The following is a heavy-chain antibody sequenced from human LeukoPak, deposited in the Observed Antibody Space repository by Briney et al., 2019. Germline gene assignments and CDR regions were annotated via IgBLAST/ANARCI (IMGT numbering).Heavy chain of an antibody. J-gene: IGHJ4*02. D-gene: IGHD6-19*01. V-gene: IGHV3-30*04. Sequence: QPGGSLRLSCSASGFTFSRYNIHWVRQAPGKGLEWVAVKSYDGRNEYYTDSVKGRFTISRDNSKNTVLLQMDSLKTEDTAVYFCARGSVGGWYDYWGQGTLVTVSS. CDR3: ARGSVGGWYDY. CDR2: KSYDGRNE. CDR1: GFTFSRYN.